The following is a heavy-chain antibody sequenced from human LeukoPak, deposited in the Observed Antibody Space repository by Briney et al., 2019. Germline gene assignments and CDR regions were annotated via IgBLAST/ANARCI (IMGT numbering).Heavy chain of an antibody. CDR3: ARSCRDGYRDFDY. CDR2: IYPGDSDS. V-gene: IGHV5-51*01. J-gene: IGHJ4*02. D-gene: IGHD5-24*01. CDR1: GYSFTSYW. Sequence: GESLKISCKGSGYSFTSYWIGWVRQMSGKGLEWMGIIYPGDSDSRYSPSFQGQVTISAVKSISTAYLQWSSLKASDTAMYYCARSCRDGYRDFDYWGQGTLVTVSS.